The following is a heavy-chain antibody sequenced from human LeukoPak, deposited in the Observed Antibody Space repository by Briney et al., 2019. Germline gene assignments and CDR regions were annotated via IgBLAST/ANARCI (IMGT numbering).Heavy chain of an antibody. CDR3: ARDRGGNWVDALEI. CDR2: ISASGDTT. J-gene: IGHJ3*02. Sequence: GGSLRLSCAAFGFTFSTYAMGWVRQAPGKGLEWVSSISASGDTTYYADSVKGRFTISRDNSKNRLYLQMNSLRADDTAVYYCARDRGGNWVDALEIWGQGTMVTVSS. CDR1: GFTFSTYA. D-gene: IGHD1-1*01. V-gene: IGHV3-23*01.